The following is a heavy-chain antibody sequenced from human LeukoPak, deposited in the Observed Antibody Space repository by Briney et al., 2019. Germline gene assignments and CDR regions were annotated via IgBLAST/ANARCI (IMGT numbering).Heavy chain of an antibody. CDR3: SSPGRQTLLWFGELGN. V-gene: IGHV3-7*01. D-gene: IGHD3-10*01. J-gene: IGHJ4*02. Sequence: GGSLRLSCAASGFTFSRYWMTWVRQAPGKGLEWVANIKQDGSETHYVDSVKGRFPISSQNAKNSLFLQMDSPKAEDPAVDYCSSPGRQTLLWFGELGNWGQGALVTVSS. CDR1: GFTFSRYW. CDR2: IKQDGSET.